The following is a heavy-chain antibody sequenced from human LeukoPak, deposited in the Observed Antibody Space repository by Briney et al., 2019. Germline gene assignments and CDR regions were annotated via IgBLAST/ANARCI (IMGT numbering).Heavy chain of an antibody. J-gene: IGHJ4*02. CDR2: ISAYNGNT. CDR3: ARVIRKYSSGWSFDRPKYYFDY. V-gene: IGHV1-18*01. D-gene: IGHD6-19*01. CDR1: GYTFTSYG. Sequence: ASVKVSCKASGYTFTSYGISWVRQAPGQGLEWMGWISAYNGNTNYAQKLQGRVTMTTDTSTSTAHMELRSLRSDDTAVYYCARVIRKYSSGWSFDRPKYYFDYWGQGTLVTVSS.